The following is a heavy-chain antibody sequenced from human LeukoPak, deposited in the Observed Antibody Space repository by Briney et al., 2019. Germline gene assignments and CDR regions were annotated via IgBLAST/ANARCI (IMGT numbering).Heavy chain of an antibody. Sequence: GASVKVSCKASGYTFTGYYMHWVRQAPGQGLEWMGWINPNSGGTNYAQKFQGRVTMTRDTSISTAYMELSRLRSDNTAVYYCARNTYYDILTGYYLGEYYYGMDVWGQGTTVTVSS. CDR2: INPNSGGT. CDR3: ARNTYYDILTGYYLGEYYYGMDV. CDR1: GYTFTGYY. V-gene: IGHV1-2*02. D-gene: IGHD3-9*01. J-gene: IGHJ6*02.